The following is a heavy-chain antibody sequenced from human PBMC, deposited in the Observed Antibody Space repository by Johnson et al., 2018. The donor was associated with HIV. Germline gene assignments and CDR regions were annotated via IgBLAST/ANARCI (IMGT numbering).Heavy chain of an antibody. V-gene: IGHV3-15*01. Sequence: VQLVESGGGLVKPGGSLRLSCAASGFTFSNAWMNWVRQAPGKGLEWVGRIKSKTDGGTTDYAAPVTGRFTISRDDSKNTLYLQMNSLKTEDTAVYYCTNPDTAMATGAFDIWGQGTMVTVSS. J-gene: IGHJ3*02. CDR3: TNPDTAMATGAFDI. CDR2: IKSKTDGGTT. CDR1: GFTFSNAW. D-gene: IGHD5-18*01.